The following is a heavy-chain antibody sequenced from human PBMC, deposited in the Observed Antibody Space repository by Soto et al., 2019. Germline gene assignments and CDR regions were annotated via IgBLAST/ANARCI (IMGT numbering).Heavy chain of an antibody. CDR2: IDPSDSYT. CDR3: ASRGMVRGVIPNYYGMDV. V-gene: IGHV5-10-1*01. J-gene: IGHJ6*02. CDR1: GYSFTSYW. D-gene: IGHD3-10*01. Sequence: GESLKISCKGSGYSFTSYWISWVRQMHGKGLEWMGRIDPSDSYTNYSPSFQGHVTISADKSISTAYLQWSSLKASDTAMYYCASRGMVRGVIPNYYGMDVWGQGTTVTVSS.